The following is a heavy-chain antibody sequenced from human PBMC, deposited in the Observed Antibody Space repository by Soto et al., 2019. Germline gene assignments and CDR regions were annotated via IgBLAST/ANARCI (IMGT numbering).Heavy chain of an antibody. J-gene: IGHJ5*02. CDR2: IYHSGNT. D-gene: IGHD3-22*01. V-gene: IGHV4-39*01. CDR1: GDSISSSPYY. Sequence: QLHLQESGPGLVKPSETLFLTCSVSGDSISSSPYYWGWIRQPPGKGLEWIGSIYHSGNTYYNPSLKSRVTISVYTSKNQLSLTLSSVTAADTAVYYCARQGITMIVVVITDNWFDPWGQGTLVTVSS. CDR3: ARQGITMIVVVITDNWFDP.